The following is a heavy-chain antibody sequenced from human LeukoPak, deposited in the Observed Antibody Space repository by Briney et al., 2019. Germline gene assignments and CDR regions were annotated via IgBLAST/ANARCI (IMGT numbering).Heavy chain of an antibody. Sequence: SVKVSCKASGGTFSSYAISWVRQAPGQGLGWMGGIIPIFGTANYAQKFQGRVTITADESTSTAYMELSSLRSEDTAVYYCARASPLMVAYYYYGMDVWGQGTTVTVSS. V-gene: IGHV1-69*01. D-gene: IGHD2-8*01. CDR3: ARASPLMVAYYYYGMDV. CDR2: IIPIFGTA. J-gene: IGHJ6*02. CDR1: GGTFSSYA.